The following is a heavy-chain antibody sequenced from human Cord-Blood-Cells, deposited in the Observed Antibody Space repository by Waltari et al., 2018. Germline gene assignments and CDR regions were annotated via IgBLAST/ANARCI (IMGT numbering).Heavy chain of an antibody. J-gene: IGHJ4*02. CDR1: GLTFSRYW. Sequence: EVQLVESGGGVVQPGGSLRLSCAAPGLTFSRYWMCWVRQAPGKGLEWVANIKQDGSEKYYVYSVKGRFTISRDNAKNSLYLQMNSLRAEDTAVYYCARDDCANWGQGTLVTVSS. D-gene: IGHD2-21*02. CDR3: ARDDCAN. V-gene: IGHV3-7*01. CDR2: IKQDGSEK.